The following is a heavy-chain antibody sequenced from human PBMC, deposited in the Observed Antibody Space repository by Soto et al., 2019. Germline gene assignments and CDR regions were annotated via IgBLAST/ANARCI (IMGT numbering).Heavy chain of an antibody. V-gene: IGHV1-69*10. D-gene: IGHD6-13*01. Sequence: SVKVSRKASGSTFSSYAISWVRQAPGQGLERMGGIVCIFGIGNYAQKLRGRRTIPAHQPKSQPYMQLISLRYEDTAGYYCALVSSSWFTATGPRDYFDYLGQGTLVTVSS. J-gene: IGHJ4*02. CDR1: GSTFSSYA. CDR3: ALVSSSWFTATGPRDYFDY. CDR2: IVCIFGIG.